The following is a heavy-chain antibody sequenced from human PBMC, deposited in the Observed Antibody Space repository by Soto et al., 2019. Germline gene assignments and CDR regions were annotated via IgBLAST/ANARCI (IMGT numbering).Heavy chain of an antibody. D-gene: IGHD3-10*01. CDR2: SIPMLGMS. Sequence: QVQLVQSGAEVKKPGSSVRVSCTASGDTFNFYTISWVRQVPGQGPEWMGRSIPMLGMSNYAQKFQGRVTIMADKSTSTVYMNLRGLTSEDTAVYYCATNYGSGSTHFDYWGQGTLVTVSS. CDR3: ATNYGSGSTHFDY. J-gene: IGHJ4*02. CDR1: GDTFNFYT. V-gene: IGHV1-69*02.